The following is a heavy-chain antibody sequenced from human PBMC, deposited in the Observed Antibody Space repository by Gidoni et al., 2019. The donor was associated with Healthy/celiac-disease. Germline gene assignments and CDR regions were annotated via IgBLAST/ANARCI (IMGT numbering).Heavy chain of an antibody. Sequence: QVQLQQWGAGLLKLSETLSLTCAVYGGSFSGYYWSWIRQPPGKGLEWIGEINHSGSTKYNPSLKSRVTISVDTSKNQFSLKLSSVTAADTAVYYCAGRQYYYDSSGYQTSRGYYGMDVWGQGTTVTVSS. J-gene: IGHJ6*02. D-gene: IGHD3-22*01. CDR1: GGSFSGYY. CDR3: AGRQYYYDSSGYQTSRGYYGMDV. V-gene: IGHV4-34*01. CDR2: INHSGST.